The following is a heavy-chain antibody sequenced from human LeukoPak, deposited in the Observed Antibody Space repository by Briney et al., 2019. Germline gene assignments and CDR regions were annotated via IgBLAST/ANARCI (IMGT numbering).Heavy chain of an antibody. D-gene: IGHD3-22*01. J-gene: IGHJ4*02. CDR2: SIPIFGTA. V-gene: IGHV1-69*13. Sequence: ASVKVSCKASGGTFSSYAISWVRQAPGQGLEWMGGSIPIFGTANYAQKFQGRVTITADESTSTAYMELSSLRSEDTAVYYCARTYYYDSSGYYYLDYWGQGTLVTVSS. CDR1: GGTFSSYA. CDR3: ARTYYYDSSGYYYLDY.